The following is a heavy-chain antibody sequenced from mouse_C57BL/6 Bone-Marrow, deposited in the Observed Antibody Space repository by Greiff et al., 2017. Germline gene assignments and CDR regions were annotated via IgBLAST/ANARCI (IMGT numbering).Heavy chain of an antibody. D-gene: IGHD1-1*01. V-gene: IGHV1-64*01. Sequence: QVQLQQPGAELVKPGASVKLSCKASGYTFTSYWMHWVKQRPGQGLEWIGMIHPNSGSTNYNEKFKSKATLTVDKSSSTAYMQLSSLTSEDSAVXYCAREPLGYYYGSSYDYWGQGTTLTVSS. CDR2: IHPNSGST. J-gene: IGHJ2*01. CDR3: AREPLGYYYGSSYDY. CDR1: GYTFTSYW.